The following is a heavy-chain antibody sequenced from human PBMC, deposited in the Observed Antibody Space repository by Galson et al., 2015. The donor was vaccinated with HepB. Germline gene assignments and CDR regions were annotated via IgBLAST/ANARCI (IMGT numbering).Heavy chain of an antibody. CDR1: GDSISSSRYY. CDR3: ASNLRVLAQSYYYYYYMDV. D-gene: IGHD4/OR15-4a*01. Sequence: TLSLTCTVSGDSISSSRYYWSWIRQPAGKGLEWIGRIYRSGSTINYNPSLKSRVILSVDTSKKQFSLKLISVTAADTAVYYCASNLRVLAQSYYYYYYMDVWGKGTTVTVSS. V-gene: IGHV4-61*02. J-gene: IGHJ6*03. CDR2: IYRSGST.